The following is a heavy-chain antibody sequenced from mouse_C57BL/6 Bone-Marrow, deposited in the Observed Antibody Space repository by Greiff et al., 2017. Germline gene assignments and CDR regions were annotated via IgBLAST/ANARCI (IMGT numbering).Heavy chain of an antibody. Sequence: VQLQQPGAELVKPGASVKLSCKASGYTFTSYWMQWVKQRPGQGLEWIGEIDPSASYTNYNQKFKGKATLTVDTSSSTAYMQLSSLTAEDSAVYYCARSYYSTPAWFAYWGQGTLVTVSA. CDR2: IDPSASYT. J-gene: IGHJ3*01. CDR1: GYTFTSYW. D-gene: IGHD2-12*01. CDR3: ARSYYSTPAWFAY. V-gene: IGHV1-50*01.